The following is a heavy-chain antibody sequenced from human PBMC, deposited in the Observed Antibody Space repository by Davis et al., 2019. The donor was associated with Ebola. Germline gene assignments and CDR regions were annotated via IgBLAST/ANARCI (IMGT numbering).Heavy chain of an antibody. CDR1: GYSFTSYW. D-gene: IGHD5-18*01. Sequence: PGGSLRLSCKGSGYSFTSYWIGWVRQMPGKGLEWMGIIYPGDSDTRYSPSFQGQVTISADKSISTAYLQWSSLKASDTAMYYCARHEVGHSYGLVDYWGQGTLVTVSS. V-gene: IGHV5-51*01. CDR2: IYPGDSDT. CDR3: ARHEVGHSYGLVDY. J-gene: IGHJ4*02.